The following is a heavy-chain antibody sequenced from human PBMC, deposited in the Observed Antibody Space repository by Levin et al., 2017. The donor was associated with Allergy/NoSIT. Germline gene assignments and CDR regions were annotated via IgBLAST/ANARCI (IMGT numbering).Heavy chain of an antibody. CDR3: ARGLAYFEFWGGYYNDSPRYGMDV. CDR2: ISSSGTTI. D-gene: IGHD3-3*01. CDR1: GFTFRSYE. V-gene: IGHV3-48*03. J-gene: IGHJ6*02. Sequence: GGSLRLSCAASGFTFRSYEMNWVRQAPGKGLEWVSYISSSGTTIYYADSVKGRFTISRDNAKNLLYLQMNSLRADDTAVYYCARGLAYFEFWGGYYNDSPRYGMDVWGQGTTVTVSS.